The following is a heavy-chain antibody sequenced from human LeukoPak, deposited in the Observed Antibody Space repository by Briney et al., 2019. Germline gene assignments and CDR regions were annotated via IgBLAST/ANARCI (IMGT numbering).Heavy chain of an antibody. J-gene: IGHJ5*02. CDR2: INPNSGGT. V-gene: IGHV1-2*02. CDR1: GYTFTGYY. D-gene: IGHD1-26*01. Sequence: ASVKVSCKASGYTFTGYYMHWVRQAPGQGLEWMGWINPNSGGTNYAQKFQGRDTMTRDTSISTAYMELSRLRSDDTAVYYCARDIKRSRARWENLGFDPWGQGTLVTVSS. CDR3: ARDIKRSRARWENLGFDP.